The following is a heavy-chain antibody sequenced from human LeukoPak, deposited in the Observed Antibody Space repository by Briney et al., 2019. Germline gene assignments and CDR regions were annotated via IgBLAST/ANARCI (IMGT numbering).Heavy chain of an antibody. CDR3: ARARYIVVVTARKYNWFDP. D-gene: IGHD2-21*02. Sequence: SETLSLTCLVSGGSMSSYFWSWIRQPAGKGLEWIGRFYSSGNNNYNPSLRSRVTMSADTSKNQFSMELTSVTAADTAVYYCARARYIVVVTARKYNWFDPWGQGTLVTVSS. CDR2: FYSSGNN. J-gene: IGHJ5*02. CDR1: GGSMSSYF. V-gene: IGHV4-4*07.